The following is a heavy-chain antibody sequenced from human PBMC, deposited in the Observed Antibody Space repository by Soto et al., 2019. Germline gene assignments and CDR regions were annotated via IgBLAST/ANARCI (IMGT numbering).Heavy chain of an antibody. CDR1: GYSISSGYY. CDR2: IYHSGST. V-gene: IGHV4-38-2*02. Sequence: SETLSLTCAVSGYSISSGYYWGWIRQPPGKGLEWIGSIYHSGSTYYNPSLKSRVTISVDTSKNQFSLKLSSVTAADTAVYYCARDRISYCSSTSCSRYYYGTDVWGQVTTVTVSS. D-gene: IGHD2-2*01. CDR3: ARDRISYCSSTSCSRYYYGTDV. J-gene: IGHJ6*02.